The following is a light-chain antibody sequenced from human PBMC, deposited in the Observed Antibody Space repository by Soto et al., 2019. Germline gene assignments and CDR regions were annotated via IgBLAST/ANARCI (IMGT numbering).Light chain of an antibody. CDR1: QNINNY. Sequence: DLQMTQSPSCLSGSVGYRVTITCQASQNINNYLNWYQQKPGRAPELLIYDASNSEAGVPSRFRGSGSGTDFTFTISRMKPEDIATYYCQQYENIPTFGQGTRLEIK. J-gene: IGKJ5*01. CDR2: DAS. V-gene: IGKV1-33*01. CDR3: QQYENIPT.